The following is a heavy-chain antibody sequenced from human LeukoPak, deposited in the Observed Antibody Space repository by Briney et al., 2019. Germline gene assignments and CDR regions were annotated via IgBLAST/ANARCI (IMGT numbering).Heavy chain of an antibody. V-gene: IGHV4-34*01. CDR2: IYYSGST. CDR3: ARPELGAIDAFDI. CDR1: GGSFSGCY. Sequence: SETLSLTCAVYGGSFSGCYWSWIRQPPGKGLEWIGSIYYSGSTYYNPSLKSRVTISVDTSKNQFSLKLSPVTAADTAVYYCARPELGAIDAFDIWGQGTMVTVSS. J-gene: IGHJ3*02. D-gene: IGHD1-26*01.